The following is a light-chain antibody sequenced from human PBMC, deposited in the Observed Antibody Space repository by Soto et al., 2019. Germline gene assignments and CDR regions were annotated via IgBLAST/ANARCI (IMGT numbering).Light chain of an antibody. Sequence: EFVLTQSSGTLSLSSGERATLSCRASQSVSSSYLAWYQQKPGQAPRLLIYAASTRATGVPARFSGSGSGTEFTLTISDLQSEDFAVYFCQHYDIWPLTFGGGTKVDIK. CDR3: QHYDIWPLT. J-gene: IGKJ4*01. CDR2: AAS. V-gene: IGKV3-15*01. CDR1: QSVSSSY.